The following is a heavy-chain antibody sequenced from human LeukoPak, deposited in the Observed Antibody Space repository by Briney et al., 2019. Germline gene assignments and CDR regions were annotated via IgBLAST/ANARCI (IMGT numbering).Heavy chain of an antibody. CDR2: ISAYNGNT. V-gene: IGHV1-18*01. D-gene: IGHD1-26*01. CDR3: ARDPVHGSNVYIWFDP. J-gene: IGHJ5*02. Sequence: ASVKVSCKASGYTFTNYGISWVQQAPGQGLEWMGWISAYNGNTNYAQKLQGRVTMTTDTSTSTAYIELRSLRSDDTAVYYCARDPVHGSNVYIWFDPWGQGTLVTVSS. CDR1: GYTFTNYG.